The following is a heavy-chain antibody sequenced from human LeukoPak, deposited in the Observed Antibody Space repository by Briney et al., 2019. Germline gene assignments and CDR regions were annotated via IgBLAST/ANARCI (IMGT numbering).Heavy chain of an antibody. J-gene: IGHJ5*02. V-gene: IGHV3-21*01. CDR3: AREQQLLRKPYNWFDP. CDR2: ISSSSSYI. Sequence: GGTLGLSCATSGVTGRSVSMGGVRNTPGKGLELVSSISSSSSYIYYADSVKGRFTISRDNAKNSLYLQMNSLRAEDTAVYYCAREQQLLRKPYNWFDPWGQGTLVTVSS. CDR1: GVTGRSVS. D-gene: IGHD6-13*01.